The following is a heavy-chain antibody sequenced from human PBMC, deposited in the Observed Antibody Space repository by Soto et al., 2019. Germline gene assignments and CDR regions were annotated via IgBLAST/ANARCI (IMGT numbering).Heavy chain of an antibody. J-gene: IGHJ3*02. CDR1: GFTVSDDH. V-gene: IGHV3-53*02. CDR3: AREAAGFDI. Sequence: EMQLVETGGGLIQPGGSLRLSCAASGFTVSDDHMSWVRQAPGKGPEWVSVIYYGGTTYYADSVQGRFTISRDKSKNTLYLKMNDLRADDTAVYDCAREAAGFDIWGQGTMVTVSS. CDR2: IYYGGTT.